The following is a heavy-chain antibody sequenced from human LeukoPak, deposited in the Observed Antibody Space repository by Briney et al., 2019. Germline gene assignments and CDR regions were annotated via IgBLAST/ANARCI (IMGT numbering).Heavy chain of an antibody. CDR1: GYHFNSYW. D-gene: IGHD6-19*01. J-gene: IGHJ4*02. V-gene: IGHV5-51*01. CDR3: ARGRGSSGSYYFDY. Sequence: GEFLKISCKGSGYHFNSYWIGWVRQVPGKGLELIGIIYPGDSDTRYSPSFQGQVTISADKSISTAYLQWSSLKASDTAMYYCARGRGSSGSYYFDYWGQGTLVTVSS. CDR2: IYPGDSDT.